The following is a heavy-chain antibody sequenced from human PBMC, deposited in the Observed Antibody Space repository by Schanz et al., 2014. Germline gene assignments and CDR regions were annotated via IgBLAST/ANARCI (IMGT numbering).Heavy chain of an antibody. CDR3: ARVHIATYRYSSPGAFDI. D-gene: IGHD6-19*01. CDR2: INAHTGNT. Sequence: QLMQSGSEVRKPGASVKVSCKASGYIFGSHGMTWVRQAPGQGPELMGWINAHTGNTQYAQKFQGIVNMARDTVTTTVHLELTRMRSDDPAIYYCARVHIATYRYSSPGAFDIWGQGTRVTVSS. CDR1: GYIFGSHG. J-gene: IGHJ3*02. V-gene: IGHV1-18*01.